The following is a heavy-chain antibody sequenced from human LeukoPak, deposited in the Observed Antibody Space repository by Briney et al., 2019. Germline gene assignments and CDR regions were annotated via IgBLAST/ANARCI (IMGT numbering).Heavy chain of an antibody. CDR3: TTENSGWYLVAFDY. CDR2: IKSKTDGGTT. V-gene: IGHV3-15*01. J-gene: IGHJ4*02. CDR1: GFTFSNAW. D-gene: IGHD6-19*01. Sequence: GGSLRLSCAASGFTFSNAWMSWVRQAPGKWLEWVGRIKSKTDGGTTDYAAPVKGRFTISRDDSKNTLYLQMNSLKTEDTAVYYCTTENSGWYLVAFDYWGQGTLVTVSS.